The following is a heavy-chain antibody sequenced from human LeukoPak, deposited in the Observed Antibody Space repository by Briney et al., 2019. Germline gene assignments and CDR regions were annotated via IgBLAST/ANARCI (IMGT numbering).Heavy chain of an antibody. Sequence: SETLSLTCTVSGGSISSGGYYWSWIRQQPGKGLEWIGYIYYSGSTYYNPSLKSRVSISVDTPKNQFSLKLSSVTAADTAVYYCAREHDYGDYFDYWGQGTLVTVSS. CDR2: IYYSGST. CDR3: AREHDYGDYFDY. CDR1: GGSISSGGYY. D-gene: IGHD4-17*01. V-gene: IGHV4-31*03. J-gene: IGHJ4*02.